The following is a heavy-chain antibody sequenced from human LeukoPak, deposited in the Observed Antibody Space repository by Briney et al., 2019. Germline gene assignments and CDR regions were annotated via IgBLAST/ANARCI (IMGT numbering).Heavy chain of an antibody. CDR2: IYYSGST. CDR1: GGSISSSSYY. Sequence: SETLSLTCTVSGGSISSSSYYWGWIRQPPGKGLEWIGSIYYSGSTYYNPSLKSRVTISVDTSKNQFSLKLSSVTAADTAVYYCARDRGLGSPRLDYWGQGTLVTVSS. J-gene: IGHJ4*02. CDR3: ARDRGLGSPRLDY. V-gene: IGHV4-39*07. D-gene: IGHD3-10*01.